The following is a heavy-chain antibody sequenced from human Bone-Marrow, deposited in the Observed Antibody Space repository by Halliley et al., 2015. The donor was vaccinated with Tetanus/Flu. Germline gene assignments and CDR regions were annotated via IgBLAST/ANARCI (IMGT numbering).Heavy chain of an antibody. CDR3: ARGRSRSVARPFDS. Sequence: TLSLTCTVSGGSISSGNFYWSWIRQHPGKGLEWIGEIYHSGNTNYKASLKSRLKISINATKNLFSLKLNSVTAADTGTYFCARGRSRSVARPFDSWGQGSLLIVSS. V-gene: IGHV4-31*03. J-gene: IGHJ4*02. CDR2: IYHSGNT. CDR1: GGSISSGNFY. D-gene: IGHD6-6*01.